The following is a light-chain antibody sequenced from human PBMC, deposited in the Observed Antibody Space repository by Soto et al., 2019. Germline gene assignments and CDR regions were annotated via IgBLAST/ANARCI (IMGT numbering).Light chain of an antibody. J-gene: IGKJ1*01. CDR1: QSISGT. V-gene: IGKV3-15*01. CDR2: GAS. CDR3: KQYNNWPWT. Sequence: EIVMTQSPATLSVSPGGRATLSCRAGQSISGTLAWYQQKPGQAPRLLIYGASTRATSFPARFSGSGSGTDFTLTIRSLQSEDFAVYYCKQYNNWPWTFGQGTKVDIK.